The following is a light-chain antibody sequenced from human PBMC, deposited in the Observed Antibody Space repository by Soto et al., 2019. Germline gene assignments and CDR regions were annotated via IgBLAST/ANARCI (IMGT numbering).Light chain of an antibody. Sequence: QSVLTQPPSVSAAPGQKVTISCSGGSSNIGNNYVSWYQQLPGTAPKLLIYDNDKRPSGIPDRFSGSKSGTSATLGITGLQTEDEADYYCSSYKGNNIFVVFGGGTKLTVL. CDR1: SSNIGNNY. CDR2: DND. J-gene: IGLJ2*01. V-gene: IGLV1-51*01. CDR3: SSYKGNNIFVV.